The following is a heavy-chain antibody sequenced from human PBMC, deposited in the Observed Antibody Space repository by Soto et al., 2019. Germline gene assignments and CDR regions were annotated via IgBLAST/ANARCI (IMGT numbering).Heavy chain of an antibody. Sequence: EVQLVESGGGLVQPGGSLRLSCAVTGFTISSNYMNWVRQAPGKGLEWVSVMYAAGSTYYEDSVKGRLTLSRDNSKNTVYLQMNSLRAEDTAVYYCAKDQGIAASHGIDWGQGTMVTVSS. CDR2: MYAAGST. CDR1: GFTISSNY. V-gene: IGHV3-66*02. CDR3: AKDQGIAASHGID. J-gene: IGHJ3*01. D-gene: IGHD6-13*01.